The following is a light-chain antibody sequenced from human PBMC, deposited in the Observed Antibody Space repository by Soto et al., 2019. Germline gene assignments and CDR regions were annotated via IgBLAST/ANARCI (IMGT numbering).Light chain of an antibody. CDR1: SSDVGSYDL. CDR2: EVR. V-gene: IGLV2-23*02. J-gene: IGLJ2*01. Sequence: QSALTQPASVSGSPGQSITISCTGTSSDVGSYDLVSWYQQHPGKAPKLMIYEVRKRPSGLSNRFSGSKSGNTAALTISGLQAEDEADYYCCSYAGTSTLVFGRGTKLNAL. CDR3: CSYAGTSTLV.